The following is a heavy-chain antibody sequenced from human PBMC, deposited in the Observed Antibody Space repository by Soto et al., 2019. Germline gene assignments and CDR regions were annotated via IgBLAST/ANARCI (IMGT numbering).Heavy chain of an antibody. CDR1: GFSLSNPTMG. D-gene: IGHD2-21*01. CDR3: ARIRRSGCHIVYFYYYGMDV. Sequence: QVTLKESGPVVVKPTETLTLTCTVSGFSLSNPTMGVTWIRQPPGKALEWLGHISSSDEKSYNTSLRNRLPFSNYTAKSQVVLTLTSVDPSDTATYYCARIRRSGCHIVYFYYYGMDVWGQGTKVTVSS. V-gene: IGHV2-26*01. CDR2: ISSSDEK. J-gene: IGHJ6*02.